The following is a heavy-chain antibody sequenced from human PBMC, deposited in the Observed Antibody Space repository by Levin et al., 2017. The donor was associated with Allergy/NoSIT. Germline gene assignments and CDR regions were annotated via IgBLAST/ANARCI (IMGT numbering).Heavy chain of an antibody. V-gene: IGHV3-30-3*01. Sequence: GGSLRLSCAASGFTFSSFAMHWVRQAPGKGLEWVAVISFDGSNKDCADSVKGRFTISRDNSKNTLYLQMNSLRDEDAAVYYWARGRGSMARETTRFDPWGQGTLVTVSS. D-gene: IGHD3-10*01. CDR2: ISFDGSNK. J-gene: IGHJ5*02. CDR1: GFTFSSFA. CDR3: ARGRGSMARETTRFDP.